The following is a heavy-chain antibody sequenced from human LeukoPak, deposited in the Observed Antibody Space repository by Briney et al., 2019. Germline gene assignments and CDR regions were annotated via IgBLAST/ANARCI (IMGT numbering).Heavy chain of an antibody. V-gene: IGHV1-2*04. CDR2: INPNSGGT. D-gene: IGHD3-10*01. CDR1: GYTFTGYY. J-gene: IGHJ6*02. CDR3: ARDGSLLWFGESYYYYYGMDV. Sequence: ASVKVSCKASGYTFTGYYMHWVRQAPGQGLEWMGWINPNSGGTNYAQKFQGWVTMTRDTSISTAYMELSRLRSDDTAVYYCARDGSLLWFGESYYYYYGMDVWGQGTTVTVSS.